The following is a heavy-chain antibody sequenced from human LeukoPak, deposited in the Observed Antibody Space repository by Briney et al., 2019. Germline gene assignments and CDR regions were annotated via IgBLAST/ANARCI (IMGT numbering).Heavy chain of an antibody. J-gene: IGHJ4*02. CDR2: IRDSAYRT. CDR3: ARNFGGGDSSGPYY. V-gene: IGHV3-23*01. Sequence: GGSLRLSCAASRFTFSNYAMSWVRQAPGKGLEWVSSIRDSAYRTYYADSVKGRFTISRDNSKNTLYLQMNSLRAEDTALYYCARNFGGGDSSGPYYWGQGTLVTVSS. D-gene: IGHD3-22*01. CDR1: RFTFSNYA.